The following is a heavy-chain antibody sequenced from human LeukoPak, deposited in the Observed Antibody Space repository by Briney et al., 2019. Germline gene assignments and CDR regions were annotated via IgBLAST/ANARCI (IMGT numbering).Heavy chain of an antibody. CDR3: ARDGGCSSANCWPEYYFYMDV. D-gene: IGHD2-2*01. CDR2: IVPVIGRV. CDR1: GHSFSNYI. Sequence: SVKVSCKASGHSFSNYIITWVRQAPGQGLEWMGDIVPVIGRVNYAEKFQDRVTITADASTNTAYLEMNSLKSEDSAVYYCARDGGCSSANCWPEYYFYMDVWGKGTTVIVSS. V-gene: IGHV1-69*01. J-gene: IGHJ6*03.